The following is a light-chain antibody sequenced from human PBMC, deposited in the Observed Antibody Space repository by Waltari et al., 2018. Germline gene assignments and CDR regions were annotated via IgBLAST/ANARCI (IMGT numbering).Light chain of an antibody. Sequence: SNELTQSPSVSVSPGQTARISCSADVLPKQYAYWYQQKPGQAPILVIYKDKERPSGIPERFSASSSGTTATLTISGVQAEDEADYYCQTADSSGTVVFGGGTKLTVL. CDR2: KDK. CDR3: QTADSSGTVV. CDR1: VLPKQY. J-gene: IGLJ2*01. V-gene: IGLV3-25*03.